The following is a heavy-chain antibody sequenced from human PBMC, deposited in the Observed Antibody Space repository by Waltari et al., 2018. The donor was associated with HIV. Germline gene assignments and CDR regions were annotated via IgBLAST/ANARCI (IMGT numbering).Heavy chain of an antibody. V-gene: IGHV7-4-1*02. J-gene: IGHJ5*01. D-gene: IGHD6-19*01. CDR2: INTKTGNP. CDR3: ARYTTGWYDS. Sequence: VQLVQSGSELKKPGASVQVSCKASGSTFTTHAVNWVRQAPGQGLEWMGWINTKTGNPTYAQGFTGRFVFSLDTSVSTAYLQISSLKAEDTAFYYCARYTTGWYDSWGQGTLVTVSS. CDR1: GSTFTTHA.